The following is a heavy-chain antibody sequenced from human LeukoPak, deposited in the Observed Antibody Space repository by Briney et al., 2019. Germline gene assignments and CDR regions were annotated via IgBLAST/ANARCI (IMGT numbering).Heavy chain of an antibody. CDR3: ARGPPSRFITMAHYFDY. CDR2: ISAYNGNT. V-gene: IGHV1-18*01. CDR1: GYTFTSYG. Sequence: ASVKVSCKASGYTFTSYGISWVRQAPGQGLEWMGWISAYNGNTNYAQKLQGRVTMTTDTSTSTAYMELGSLRSDDTAVYYCARGPPSRFITMAHYFDYWGQGTLVTVSS. D-gene: IGHD3-10*01. J-gene: IGHJ4*02.